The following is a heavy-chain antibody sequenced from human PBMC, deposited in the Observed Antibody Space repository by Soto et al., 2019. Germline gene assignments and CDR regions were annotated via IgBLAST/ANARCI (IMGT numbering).Heavy chain of an antibody. V-gene: IGHV3-72*01. CDR1: GFTISDHF. D-gene: IGHD5-12*01. CDR2: TKNIGNNYAT. Sequence: EVQVVESGGGLVQPGGSLRLSCAASGFTISDHFIDWVRQAPGKGLEWVGRTKNIGNNYATEYAASVKGRFTISRDDSRNSVYLYVNRLKSEDTAVYFCARGGNEYRYWGQGTLVTVSS. CDR3: ARGGNEYRY. J-gene: IGHJ4*02.